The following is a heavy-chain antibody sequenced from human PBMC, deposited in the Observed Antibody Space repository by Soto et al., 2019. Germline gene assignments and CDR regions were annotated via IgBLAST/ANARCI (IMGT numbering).Heavy chain of an antibody. CDR3: AKDDVYNDGLRLMDH. CDR1: GLPHSSFA. CDR2: IYGSGRGI. D-gene: IGHD3-16*01. Sequence: EVQLLESGGGVVQPGGSLRLSCTASGLPHSSFAMMWVRQAPGKGLECVSGIYGSGRGIEYADSVKGRFTISRDNSKNTVYLQMADLRADDTAVYYCAKDDVYNDGLRLMDHWGQGTQVTVS. J-gene: IGHJ4*02. V-gene: IGHV3-23*05.